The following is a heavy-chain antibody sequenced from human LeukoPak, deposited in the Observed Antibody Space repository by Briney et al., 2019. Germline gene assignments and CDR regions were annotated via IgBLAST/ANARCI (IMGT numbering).Heavy chain of an antibody. CDR1: GGTFSSYA. V-gene: IGHV1-69*05. J-gene: IGHJ6*03. CDR3: ARGANCSSTSCYGDYYYYMDV. Sequence: ASVKVSCKASGGTFSSYAISWVRQAPGQGLEWMGGIIPIFGTANYAQKFQGRVTITTDESTSTAYMELSSLRSEDTAVYYCARGANCSSTSCYGDYYYYMDVWGKGTTVTVSS. D-gene: IGHD2-2*01. CDR2: IIPIFGTA.